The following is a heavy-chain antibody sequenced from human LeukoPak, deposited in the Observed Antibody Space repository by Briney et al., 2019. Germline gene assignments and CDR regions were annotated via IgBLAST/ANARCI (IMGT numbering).Heavy chain of an antibody. V-gene: IGHV1-8*02. Sequence: ASVKVSCKTYGYTFTSHGISWVRQATGQGLEWMGWMNPNSGNTGYAQKFQGRVTMTRNTSISTAYMELSSLRSEDTAVYYCARSLRDGYNFGLFDYWGQGTLVTVSS. D-gene: IGHD5-24*01. CDR1: GYTFTSHG. CDR3: ARSLRDGYNFGLFDY. J-gene: IGHJ4*02. CDR2: MNPNSGNT.